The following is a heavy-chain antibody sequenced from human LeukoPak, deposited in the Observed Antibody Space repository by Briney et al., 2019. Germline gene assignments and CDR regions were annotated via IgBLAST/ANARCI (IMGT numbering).Heavy chain of an antibody. V-gene: IGHV3-21*01. CDR3: VGGDNRDY. D-gene: IGHD1-14*01. CDR1: GFTFSTST. J-gene: IGHJ4*02. Sequence: GGSLRLSCAASGFTFSTSTMNWVRQAPGKGLEWISSISKASRDMYYADSVRGRFTISRDNAKNSLFLLMNSLGVEDTSVYYCVGGDNRDYWGQGTLVTVSS. CDR2: ISKASRDM.